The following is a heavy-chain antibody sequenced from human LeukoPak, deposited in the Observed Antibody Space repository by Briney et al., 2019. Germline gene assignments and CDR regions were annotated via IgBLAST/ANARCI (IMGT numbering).Heavy chain of an antibody. Sequence: GGSLRLSCAASGFTFSSSSMNWVRQAPGKGLEWVSSISTSSSYIYYADSVKGRFTISRDNAKNSLYLQMNSLRAEDTAVYYCARDQGQYNWFDPWGQGTLVTVFS. V-gene: IGHV3-21*01. J-gene: IGHJ5*02. CDR1: GFTFSSSS. CDR2: ISTSSSYI. D-gene: IGHD2/OR15-2a*01. CDR3: ARDQGQYNWFDP.